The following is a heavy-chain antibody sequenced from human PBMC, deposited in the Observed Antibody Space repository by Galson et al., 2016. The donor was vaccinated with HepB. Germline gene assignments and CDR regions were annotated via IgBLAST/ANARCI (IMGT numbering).Heavy chain of an antibody. CDR1: GFTLSSYG. CDR2: IWYDGSKK. Sequence: SLRLSCAASGFTLSSYGMHWVRQAPGKGLEWVAVIWYDGSKKYYGDSVKGRLTISRDDSKNTVYLQMNSLRDEDTAVYYCAREGHDTYGMDVWGQGTTVTVSS. V-gene: IGHV3-33*01. CDR3: AREGHDTYGMDV. J-gene: IGHJ6*02.